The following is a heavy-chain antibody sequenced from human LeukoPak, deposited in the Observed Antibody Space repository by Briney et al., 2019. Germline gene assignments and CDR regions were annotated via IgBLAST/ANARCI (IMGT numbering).Heavy chain of an antibody. J-gene: IGHJ4*02. Sequence: ASVKVSCKTSGYTFSRHGITWVRQAPRQGREWMGWVSGYNGDTNYAKVVRGRVTMTTDASTNTAYMELRSLRSDDTAVYYCAKDIHPGLDSGASCCFDYWGQGTPVTVSS. V-gene: IGHV1-18*01. CDR2: VSGYNGDT. CDR1: GYTFSRHG. D-gene: IGHD3-22*01. CDR3: AKDIHPGLDSGASCCFDY.